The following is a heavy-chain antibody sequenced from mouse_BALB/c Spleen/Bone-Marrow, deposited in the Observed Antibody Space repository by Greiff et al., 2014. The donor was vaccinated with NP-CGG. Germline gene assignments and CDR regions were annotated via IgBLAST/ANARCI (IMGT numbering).Heavy chain of an antibody. V-gene: IGHV5-6*01. J-gene: IGHJ4*01. Sequence: VQLKESGGDLAKPGGSLKLSCAASGFTFSSYGMSWGRQTPDKRLEWVATISSGGSNTYYPDSVKGRFTISRDNAKNTLYLQMSSLKSEDTAMYYCARHQRYYAMDYWGQGTSVTVSS. CDR2: ISSGGSNT. CDR3: ARHQRYYAMDY. CDR1: GFTFSSYG.